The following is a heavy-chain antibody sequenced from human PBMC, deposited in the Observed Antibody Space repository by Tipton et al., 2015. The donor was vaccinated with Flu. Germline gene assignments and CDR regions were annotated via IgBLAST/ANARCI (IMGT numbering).Heavy chain of an antibody. CDR3: ARTPLTPWGMSDV. D-gene: IGHD2-8*01. V-gene: IGHV4-61*02. CDR2: IYTNGNT. CDR1: GGSIGSGNHY. Sequence: TLSLTCSVSGGSIGSGNHYWGWIRPPAGKGLEWIGRIYTNGNTYYHPPHKSRVTISEDTTKNHPPLKLRAVTATDTALYYWARTPLTPWGMSDVWGQGTTVTVS. J-gene: IGHJ6*02.